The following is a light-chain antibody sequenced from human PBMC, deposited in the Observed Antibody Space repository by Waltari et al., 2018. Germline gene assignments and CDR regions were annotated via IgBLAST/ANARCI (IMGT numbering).Light chain of an antibody. J-gene: IGKJ1*01. Sequence: EIVLTQSPGTLSLSPGERATLSCRASQCVTRTLAWYQQKPGQAPRLLIYGASNRATGIPDRFSGSGSGTDFSLTISRLEPEDFAVYYCQHYLRLPATFGQGTKVEIK. CDR1: QCVTRT. V-gene: IGKV3-20*01. CDR3: QHYLRLPAT. CDR2: GAS.